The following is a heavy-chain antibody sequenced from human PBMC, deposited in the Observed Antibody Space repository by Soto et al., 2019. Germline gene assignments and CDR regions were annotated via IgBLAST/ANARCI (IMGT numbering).Heavy chain of an antibody. V-gene: IGHV3-23*01. J-gene: IGHJ6*02. CDR1: GFAFSNYD. D-gene: IGHD5-18*01. Sequence: EVQLLESGGGLVQPGGSLRLSCVASGFAFSNYDMSWVRQAPGKGLEWVSAISGSGSSTYYADSVKGRFTISRDNPKNTLYLQMNSLRAEGTAVYYCANRDTSMVTRYYYGMDVWGQGTTVTVSS. CDR2: ISGSGSST. CDR3: ANRDTSMVTRYYYGMDV.